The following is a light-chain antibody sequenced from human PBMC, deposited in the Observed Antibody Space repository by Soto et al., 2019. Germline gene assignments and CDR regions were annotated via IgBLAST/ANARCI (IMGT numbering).Light chain of an antibody. CDR2: DAD. V-gene: IGKV3-15*01. CDR1: QSVSNN. Sequence: EVVMRKSPATLSVSPGETATLSCRVSQSVSNNLAWYQQRPGQAPRLLSYDADTRATGIPDRFSGSGSGREFTLTISSLQSEDFAVYYCHHYNNWPPWTFGHGTKVEVK. CDR3: HHYNNWPPWT. J-gene: IGKJ1*01.